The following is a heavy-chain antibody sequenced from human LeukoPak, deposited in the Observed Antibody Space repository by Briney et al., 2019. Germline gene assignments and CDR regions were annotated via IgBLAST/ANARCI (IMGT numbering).Heavy chain of an antibody. Sequence: GGSLRLSCAASGFTFNSYGIHWVRQAPGKGLEWVAIIWYDGSNKYYADSVKGRFTISRDNSKNTLYLQMNSLRAEDTAVYYCARARTTRGFDNWGQGTLVTVSS. V-gene: IGHV3-33*01. CDR3: ARARTTRGFDN. D-gene: IGHD4-17*01. CDR2: IWYDGSNK. CDR1: GFTFNSYG. J-gene: IGHJ4*02.